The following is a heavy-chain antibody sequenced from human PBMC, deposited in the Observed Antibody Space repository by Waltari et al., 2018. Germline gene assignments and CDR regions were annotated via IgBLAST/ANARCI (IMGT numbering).Heavy chain of an antibody. V-gene: IGHV3-23*01. J-gene: IGHJ4*02. D-gene: IGHD3-10*01. CDR1: GFTFSNFA. CDR2: ISHGGDRT. Sequence: EVQLLESGGDLVQPGGSLRLSCTASGFTFSNFAMSWVRQAPGKGVECVEQISHGGDRTDYADSVKGRFSVSKDNSKNTVYLQMNSLRVEDTAVYYCAQGGFGYWGQGTLVTVSS. CDR3: AQGGFGY.